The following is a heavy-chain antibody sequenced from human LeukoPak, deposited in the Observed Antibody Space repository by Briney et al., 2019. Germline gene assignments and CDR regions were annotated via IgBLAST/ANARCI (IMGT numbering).Heavy chain of an antibody. CDR2: MSPNSGNT. CDR3: ARDIYCSDGSCYRFNFDY. D-gene: IGHD2-15*01. Sequence: ASVKVSCKASGYTFTSYDINWVRQATGQGLEWMGWMSPNSGNTGYAQKFQGRVTITGDTSISTAYMELSSLRSEDTAVYYCARDIYCSDGSCYRFNFDYWGQGTLVTVSS. V-gene: IGHV1-8*03. CDR1: GYTFTSYD. J-gene: IGHJ4*02.